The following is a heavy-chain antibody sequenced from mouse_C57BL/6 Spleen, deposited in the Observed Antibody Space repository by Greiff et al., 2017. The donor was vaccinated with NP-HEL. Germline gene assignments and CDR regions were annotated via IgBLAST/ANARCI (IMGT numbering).Heavy chain of an antibody. Sequence: VQLQQSGPELVKPGASVKISCKASGYTFTDYYMNWVKQSHGKSLEWIGDINPNNGGTSYNQKFKGKATLTVDKSSSTAYMELRSLTSEDSAVYYCARKGILLRFFDYWGQGTTLTVSS. V-gene: IGHV1-26*01. CDR3: ARKGILLRFFDY. J-gene: IGHJ2*01. CDR1: GYTFTDYY. D-gene: IGHD1-1*01. CDR2: INPNNGGT.